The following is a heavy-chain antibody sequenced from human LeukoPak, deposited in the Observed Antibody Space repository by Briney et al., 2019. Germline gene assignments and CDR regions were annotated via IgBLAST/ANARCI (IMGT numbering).Heavy chain of an antibody. J-gene: IGHJ4*02. Sequence: GGSLRLSCAASGFIFGGYWMSWVRQAPGRGLEWVANTNPDGSIKYYVDSVNGRFTISRDNAKNSLYLQMNSLRAEDTAVYYCVREMYYYDSSGYYFDYWGQGTLVTVSS. CDR2: TNPDGSIK. D-gene: IGHD3-22*01. CDR1: GFIFGGYW. V-gene: IGHV3-7*01. CDR3: VREMYYYDSSGYYFDY.